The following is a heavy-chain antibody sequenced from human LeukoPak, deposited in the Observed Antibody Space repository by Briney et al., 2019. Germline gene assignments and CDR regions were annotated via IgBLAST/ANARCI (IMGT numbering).Heavy chain of an antibody. J-gene: IGHJ4*02. CDR2: ISYDGSNK. CDR3: AREDIARLISD. CDR1: GFTFSSYA. Sequence: GGSLRPSCAASGFTFSSYAMHWVRQAPGKGLEWVAVISYDGSNKYYADSVKGRFTISRDNSKNTLYLQMNSLRAEDTAVYYCAREDIARLISDWGQGTLVTVSS. D-gene: IGHD2-21*01. V-gene: IGHV3-30*04.